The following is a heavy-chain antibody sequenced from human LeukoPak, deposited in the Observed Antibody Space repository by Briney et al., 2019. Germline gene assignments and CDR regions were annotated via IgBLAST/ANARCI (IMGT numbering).Heavy chain of an antibody. CDR3: ARVSHRRYSSSWYSL. CDR2: ITSNGDST. CDR1: GFTSSSYA. J-gene: IGHJ4*02. V-gene: IGHV3-64*01. Sequence: QPGGSLRLSCAASGFTSSSYAMHWLRQAPGKGLEYFSYITSNGDSTYYANSVKGRFTISRANSKNTLYLQMGSLATEDMAVYYCARVSHRRYSSSWYSLWGQGTLVTVSS. D-gene: IGHD6-13*01.